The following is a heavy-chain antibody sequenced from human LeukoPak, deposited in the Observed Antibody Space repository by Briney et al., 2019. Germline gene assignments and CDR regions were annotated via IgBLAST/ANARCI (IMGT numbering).Heavy chain of an antibody. CDR2: IPYDGSNK. J-gene: IGHJ4*02. CDR1: GFTFSSYE. D-gene: IGHD1-26*01. Sequence: GGSLRLSCAASGFTFSSYELNWVRQAPGKGLEWVAVIPYDGSNKYYADSVKGRFTISRDNSKNTLYLQMNSLRAEDTAVYYCAKVEGFGGSYLIDYWGQGTLVTVSS. V-gene: IGHV3-30*18. CDR3: AKVEGFGGSYLIDY.